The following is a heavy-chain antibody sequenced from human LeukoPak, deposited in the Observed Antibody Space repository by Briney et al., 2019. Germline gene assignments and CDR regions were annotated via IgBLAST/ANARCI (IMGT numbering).Heavy chain of an antibody. CDR1: GGSISSYY. D-gene: IGHD3-22*01. V-gene: IGHV4-59*01. J-gene: IGHJ1*01. CDR3: ARGNDYYDSSGYYPYFQH. CDR2: IYYSGST. Sequence: PSETLSLTCTVSGGSISSYYWSWIRQPPGKGLEWIGYIYYSGSTNYNPSLKSRVTISVDTSKNQFSLKLSSVTAADTAVYYCARGNDYYDSSGYYPYFQHWGQGTLVTVSS.